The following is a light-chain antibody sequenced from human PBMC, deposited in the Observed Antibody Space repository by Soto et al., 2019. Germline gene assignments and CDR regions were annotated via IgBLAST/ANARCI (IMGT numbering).Light chain of an antibody. CDR1: QSVSSW. Sequence: DIQMTQSPSTLSASVGDRVTITCRASQSVSSWLAWYQQRPGKAPKLLIYDASSLESGVPSRFSGSGSGTEFTLTISSLQPDDFATYYCHQYNSYSLTFGQGTKLEIK. CDR3: HQYNSYSLT. J-gene: IGKJ2*01. CDR2: DAS. V-gene: IGKV1-5*01.